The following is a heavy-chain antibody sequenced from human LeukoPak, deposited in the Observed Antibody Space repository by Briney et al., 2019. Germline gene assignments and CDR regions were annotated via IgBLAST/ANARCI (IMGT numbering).Heavy chain of an antibody. D-gene: IGHD3-3*01. Sequence: ASVKVSCKASGYTFTSYGISWVRQAPGQGLEWMGIINPSGGSTSYAQKFQGRVTMTRDTSTSTVYMELSSLRSEDTAVYYCASRGYYDFWSGPTTDYYYYMDVWGKGTTVTVSS. CDR2: INPSGGST. J-gene: IGHJ6*03. CDR3: ASRGYYDFWSGPTTDYYYYMDV. CDR1: GYTFTSYG. V-gene: IGHV1-46*01.